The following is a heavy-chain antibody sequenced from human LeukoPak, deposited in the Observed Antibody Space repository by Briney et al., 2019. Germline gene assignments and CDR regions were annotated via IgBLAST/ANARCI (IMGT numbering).Heavy chain of an antibody. Sequence: SQTLSLTCTVSGGSISSGDYYWSWIRQPPGKGLEWIGYIYCSGSTYYNPSLKSRVTISVATSKNQFSLKLSSVTAADTAVYYCARAVNYDFWSGYYPWGQGTLVTVSS. CDR2: IYCSGST. D-gene: IGHD3-3*01. CDR3: ARAVNYDFWSGYYP. V-gene: IGHV4-30-4*08. J-gene: IGHJ4*02. CDR1: GGSISSGDYY.